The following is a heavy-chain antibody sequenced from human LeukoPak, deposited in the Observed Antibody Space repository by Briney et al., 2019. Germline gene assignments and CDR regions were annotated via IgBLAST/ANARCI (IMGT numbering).Heavy chain of an antibody. D-gene: IGHD3-10*01. CDR2: INAYNGDT. CDR3: ARDGSGVWFDY. V-gene: IGHV1-18*01. Sequence: ASVKVSCKASGGTFISYAISWVRQAPGQGLEWMAWINAYNGDTNYAQKLQGRVTLTTETSTSTAYMELRSLRSDDTAVYYCARDGSGVWFDYWGQGTLVTVSS. J-gene: IGHJ4*02. CDR1: GGTFISYA.